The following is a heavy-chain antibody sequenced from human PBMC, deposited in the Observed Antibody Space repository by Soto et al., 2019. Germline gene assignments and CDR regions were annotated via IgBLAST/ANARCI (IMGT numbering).Heavy chain of an antibody. CDR1: GGTTRSPDW. CDR3: ARGRGRYSSGWSWFDP. V-gene: IGHV4-4*02. D-gene: IGHD6-19*01. CDR2: IFQSGST. J-gene: IGHJ5*02. Sequence: SETLSLTCGVSGGTTRSPDWWTWVRQPPGKGLEWIGEIFQSGSTNYTPSLESRVTISVDKSKNQFSLTLTSVTAADTAVYFCARGRGRYSSGWSWFDPWGQGILVTVSS.